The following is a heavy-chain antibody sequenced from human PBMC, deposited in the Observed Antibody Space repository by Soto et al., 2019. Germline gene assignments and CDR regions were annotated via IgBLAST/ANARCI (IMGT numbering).Heavy chain of an antibody. Sequence: GGSLRLSCAASGFVFGSYAMHWVRQAPGKGLEWVAVIMYDGNTEYYADSVKGRFTLSRDTSASTAYMELSSLRSEDTAVYYCARGGYFDSSNYLAYWGLGTLVTVSS. V-gene: IGHV3-30-3*01. CDR1: GFVFGSYA. CDR2: IMYDGNTE. CDR3: ARGGYFDSSNYLAY. D-gene: IGHD3-22*01. J-gene: IGHJ4*02.